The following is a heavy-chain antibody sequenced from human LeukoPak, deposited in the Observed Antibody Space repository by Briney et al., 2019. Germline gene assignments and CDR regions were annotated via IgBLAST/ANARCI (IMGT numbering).Heavy chain of an antibody. D-gene: IGHD2-8*02. CDR3: ARGGTGAFDY. J-gene: IGHJ4*02. CDR2: TSSTSAYT. V-gene: IGHV3-11*06. Sequence: PGGSLRLSCAASGFPFTSGFTFSDYYMSWIRQALGKGLEWVSYTSSTSAYTSYADSVRGRFTISRDNANNSLFLQMNGLRAEDTAIYYCARGGTGAFDYWGQGTLVTVSS. CDR1: GFPFTSGFTFSDYY.